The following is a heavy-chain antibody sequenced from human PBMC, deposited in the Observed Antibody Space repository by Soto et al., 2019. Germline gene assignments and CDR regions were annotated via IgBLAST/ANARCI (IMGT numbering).Heavy chain of an antibody. CDR3: AKALDYRNCLVESYYYGMDV. J-gene: IGHJ6*02. CDR1: GFTLSSYG. CDR2: ISYDGSNK. V-gene: IGHV3-30*18. Sequence: GGSLRLSCEASGFTLSSYGMHWVRQVPGKGLEWVAVISYDGSNKKYADSVKGRFTISRDNSKNTLYLHMSSLRAEDSAVYYCAKALDYRNCLVESYYYGMDVWGQGTTVSVSS. D-gene: IGHD4-4*01.